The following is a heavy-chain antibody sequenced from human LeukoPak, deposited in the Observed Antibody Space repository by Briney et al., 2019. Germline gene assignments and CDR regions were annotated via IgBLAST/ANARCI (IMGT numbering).Heavy chain of an antibody. Sequence: PGGSLRLSCAAPGFTFSSYSMNWVRQAPGKGLEWVSSISSSSSYIYYADSVKGRFTISRDNAKNSLYLQMNSLRAEDTAVYYCARDSVATVGAIDYWGQGTLVTVSS. CDR3: ARDSVATVGAIDY. D-gene: IGHD1-26*01. CDR1: GFTFSSYS. V-gene: IGHV3-21*01. CDR2: ISSSSSYI. J-gene: IGHJ4*02.